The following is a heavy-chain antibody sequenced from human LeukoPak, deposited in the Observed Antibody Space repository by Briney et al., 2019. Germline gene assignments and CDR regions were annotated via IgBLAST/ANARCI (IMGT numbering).Heavy chain of an antibody. CDR1: GFTFSSYA. D-gene: IGHD3-22*01. Sequence: GGSLRLSCAASGFTFSSYAMSWIRQAPGKGLEWVSYISSSGSTIYYADSVKGRFTISRDNAKNSLYLQMNSLRAEDTAVYYCARDLLSSGFQSDAFDIWGQGTMVTVSS. V-gene: IGHV3-11*01. CDR2: ISSSGSTI. J-gene: IGHJ3*02. CDR3: ARDLLSSGFQSDAFDI.